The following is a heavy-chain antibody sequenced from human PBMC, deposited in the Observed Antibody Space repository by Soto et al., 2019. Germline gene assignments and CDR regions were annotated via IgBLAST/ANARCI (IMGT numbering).Heavy chain of an antibody. CDR3: ARTRMAEIDP. CDR2: IGGSGGST. D-gene: IGHD6-19*01. CDR1: GFTFSSCA. V-gene: IGHV3-23*01. Sequence: LRLSCAASGFTFSSCAMSWVRQAPGKGLEWVSAIGGSGGSTYYSTSLKTRLTISKDTSKNQVVLTMTNMDPVDTATYYCARTRMAEIDPWGQGTLVTVSS. J-gene: IGHJ5*02.